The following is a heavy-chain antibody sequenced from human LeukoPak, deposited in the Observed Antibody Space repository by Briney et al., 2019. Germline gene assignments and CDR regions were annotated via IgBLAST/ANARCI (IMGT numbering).Heavy chain of an antibody. V-gene: IGHV3-48*03. CDR3: ARGSRGSYYVFDI. D-gene: IGHD1-26*01. J-gene: IGHJ3*02. Sequence: GGSLRLSCAASGFTFSSYEMNWVRQAPGKGLEWVSYISSSGSTIYYADSVKGRFTISRDNAKNSLYVQMNSLRAEDTAVYYCARGSRGSYYVFDIWGQGTMVTVSS. CDR1: GFTFSSYE. CDR2: ISSSGSTI.